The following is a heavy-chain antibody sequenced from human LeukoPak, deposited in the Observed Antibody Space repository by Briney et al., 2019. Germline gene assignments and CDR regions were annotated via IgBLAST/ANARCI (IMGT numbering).Heavy chain of an antibody. CDR2: TNPSGGST. D-gene: IGHD6-13*01. J-gene: IGHJ6*03. CDR1: GYTFTSYY. V-gene: IGHV1-46*01. CDR3: ARDGEPGIAAAGWLYYYYYMDV. Sequence: ASVKVSCKASGYTFTSYYMHWVRQAPGQGLEWMGITNPSGGSTSYAQKFQGRVTMTRDTSTSTVYMELSSLRSEDTAVYYCARDGEPGIAAAGWLYYYYYMDVWGKGTTVTISS.